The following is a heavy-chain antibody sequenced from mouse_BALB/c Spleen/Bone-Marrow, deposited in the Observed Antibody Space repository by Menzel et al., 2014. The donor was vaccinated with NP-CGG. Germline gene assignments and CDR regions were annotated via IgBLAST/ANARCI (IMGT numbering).Heavy chain of an antibody. CDR3: ARRGYYAMDY. CDR2: INPDSSTI. CDR1: GFDLXRYW. V-gene: IGHV4-1*02. Sequence: EVQLQESGGGLVQPGGSLKLSCAASGFDLXRYWMSWVRQAPGKGLEWIGEINPDSSTIYYTPSLKDKFIISRDNAKNTLYLQMSKVRSEDTALYYCARRGYYAMDYWGQGSSVTVSS. J-gene: IGHJ4*01.